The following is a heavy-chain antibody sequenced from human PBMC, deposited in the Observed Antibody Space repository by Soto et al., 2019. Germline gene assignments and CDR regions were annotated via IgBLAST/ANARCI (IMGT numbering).Heavy chain of an antibody. V-gene: IGHV5-51*01. CDR3: ARFGGAIFEEGYFDY. J-gene: IGHJ4*02. CDR1: GYPFFGYW. D-gene: IGHD3-16*01. CDR2: IYPDNSDT. Sequence: PGESLKISCKVFGYPFFGYWIGWVRQMPGKGLEWMGIIYPDNSDTRYSPSFQGQVTMSVDKSINTAYLQWSSLKASDIAIYYCARFGGAIFEEGYFDYWGQGALVTVSS.